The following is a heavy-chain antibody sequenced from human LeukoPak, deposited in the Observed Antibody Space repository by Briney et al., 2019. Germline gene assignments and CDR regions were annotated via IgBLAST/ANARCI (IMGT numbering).Heavy chain of an antibody. CDR3: ARAFPYYYDSSGYYVPYDAFDI. D-gene: IGHD3-22*01. CDR2: ISSSGSTI. CDR1: GFTFSDYY. Sequence: SGGSLRLSCAASGFTFSDYYMSWIRQAPGKGLEWASYISSSGSTIYYADSVKGRFTISRDNAKNSLYLQMNSLRAEDTAVYYCARAFPYYYDSSGYYVPYDAFDIWGQGTMVTVSS. V-gene: IGHV3-11*04. J-gene: IGHJ3*02.